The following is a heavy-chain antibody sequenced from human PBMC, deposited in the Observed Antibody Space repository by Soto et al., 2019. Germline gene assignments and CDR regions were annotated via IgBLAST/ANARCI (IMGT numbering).Heavy chain of an antibody. CDR1: GGSISSYY. J-gene: IGHJ4*02. CDR2: MWHSGSA. V-gene: IGHV4-59*08. D-gene: IGHD2-15*01. CDR3: ARHCATANCPKSFDY. Sequence: LSLTCSVSGGSISSYYWSWIRQPPGKGLEWIGHMWHSGSANCNPSLKSRVTISVDTPKNQVSLELRSVTAADTAVYYCARHCATANCPKSFDYWGQGTLVTAPQ.